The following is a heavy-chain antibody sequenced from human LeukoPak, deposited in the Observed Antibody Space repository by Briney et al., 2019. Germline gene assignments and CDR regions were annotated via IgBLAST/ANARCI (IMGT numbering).Heavy chain of an antibody. Sequence: PSETLSLTCSVSGGSISSSSYYWGWIRQPPGKGLEWIGNIYHSGRTYYNPSLKSRVTISVDTSKNQFSLQVRSVTAADTAVYYCAKLGGYSDSSGINDFWGQGTLITVSS. CDR1: GGSISSSSYY. V-gene: IGHV4-39*01. CDR2: IYHSGRT. J-gene: IGHJ4*02. CDR3: AKLGGYSDSSGINDF. D-gene: IGHD3-22*01.